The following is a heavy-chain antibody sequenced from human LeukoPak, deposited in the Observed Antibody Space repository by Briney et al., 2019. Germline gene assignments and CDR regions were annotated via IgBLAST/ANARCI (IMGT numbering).Heavy chain of an antibody. V-gene: IGHV4-39*01. J-gene: IGHJ5*02. CDR1: GGSISSDSYY. D-gene: IGHD6-19*01. CDR3: MRYSSALGWFDP. CDR2: IYYTGIT. Sequence: SETLSLTCTVSGGSISSDSYYCGWIRQPPGKGLKWIGVIYYTGITYNNPSLKSRDTLCVDTSRTQFSLKLSSMTAADTAVYYCMRYSSALGWFDPWGQGTLVTVSS.